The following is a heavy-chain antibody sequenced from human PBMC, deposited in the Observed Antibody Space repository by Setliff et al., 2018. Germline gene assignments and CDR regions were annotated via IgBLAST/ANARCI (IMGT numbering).Heavy chain of an antibody. D-gene: IGHD3-10*01. CDR1: GDSISTGINY. Sequence: LSLTCTVSGDSISTGINYWSWIRQPAGKGLEWIGHIDRSGNTNFNPSLKSRVTISGDRSKNQFSLELSSVTAADTAVYYCARSLGSGSYYGSRPFHSDYWGQGILVTAPQ. V-gene: IGHV4-61*09. J-gene: IGHJ4*02. CDR3: ARSLGSGSYYGSRPFHSDY. CDR2: IDRSGNT.